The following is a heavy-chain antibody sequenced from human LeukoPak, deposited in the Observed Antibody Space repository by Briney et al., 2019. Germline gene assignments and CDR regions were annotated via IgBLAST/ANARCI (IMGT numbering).Heavy chain of an antibody. Sequence: GGSLRLSCAASGFTFSSYSMNWVRQAPGKGLEWVSYISSSSSTIYYADSVKGRFTISRDNAKNSLYLQMNSLRAEDTAVYYCARDRVGDSSGEWGQGTLVTVSS. CDR3: ARDRVGDSSGE. J-gene: IGHJ4*02. V-gene: IGHV3-48*01. D-gene: IGHD3-22*01. CDR2: ISSSSSTI. CDR1: GFTFSSYS.